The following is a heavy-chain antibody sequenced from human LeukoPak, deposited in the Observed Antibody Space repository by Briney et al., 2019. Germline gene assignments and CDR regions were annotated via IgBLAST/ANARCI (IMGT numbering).Heavy chain of an antibody. CDR2: IYTSGNT. CDR3: ARDHGVTTALNWFDP. Sequence: SETLSLTCTVSGGSISSYYWSWIRQPAGKGLEWIGRIYTSGNTNYNPSLKSRVTLSVDTSKNQFSLKLTSVTAADTAIYYCARDHGVTTALNWFDPWGQGTLVTVSS. D-gene: IGHD3-22*01. J-gene: IGHJ5*02. CDR1: GGSISSYY. V-gene: IGHV4-4*07.